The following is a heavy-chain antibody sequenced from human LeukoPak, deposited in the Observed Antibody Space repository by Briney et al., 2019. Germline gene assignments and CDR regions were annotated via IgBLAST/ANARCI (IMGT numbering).Heavy chain of an antibody. D-gene: IGHD5-18*01. Sequence: GGSLRLSCAASGFTFSSYWMHWVRQAPGKGLVWVSRINTDGSSTSYADSVKGRFTISRDSAKNTLYLQMNSLRAEDTAVYYCAGGDTAMVTFYYYYMDVWGKGTTVTVSS. CDR3: AGGDTAMVTFYYYYMDV. CDR2: INTDGSST. J-gene: IGHJ6*03. CDR1: GFTFSSYW. V-gene: IGHV3-74*01.